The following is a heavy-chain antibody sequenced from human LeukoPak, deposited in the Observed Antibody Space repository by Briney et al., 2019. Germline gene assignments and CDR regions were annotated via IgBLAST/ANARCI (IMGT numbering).Heavy chain of an antibody. J-gene: IGHJ4*02. CDR1: GVSISSYY. CDR2: IYYCGSK. V-gene: IGHV4-59*01. CDR3: ARHYYDRSRSYPFDH. Sequence: AETLSLTCTVSGVSISSYYWSWIPQPTGKGVEEFGYIYYCGSKKYHPPLKSRVTISGDTFKTQFPLKLSSVAAAAPAVYYCARHYYDRSRSYPFDHWGQGALVTVSS. D-gene: IGHD3-22*01.